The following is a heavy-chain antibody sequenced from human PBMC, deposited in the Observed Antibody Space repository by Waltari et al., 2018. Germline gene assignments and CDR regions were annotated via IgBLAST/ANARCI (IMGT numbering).Heavy chain of an antibody. D-gene: IGHD1-1*01. J-gene: IGHJ6*03. CDR1: GFHFSSYR. V-gene: IGHV3-21*01. Sequence: EVQLVESGGGLFKPGGSLRVSCAASGFHFSSYRMNWVRQAPGKGLEWVSSISSSSSYIYYADSVKGRFTISRDNAKNSLYLQMNSLRAEDTAVYYCARDLEPDYYYYMDVWGKGTTVTISS. CDR3: ARDLEPDYYYYMDV. CDR2: ISSSSSYI.